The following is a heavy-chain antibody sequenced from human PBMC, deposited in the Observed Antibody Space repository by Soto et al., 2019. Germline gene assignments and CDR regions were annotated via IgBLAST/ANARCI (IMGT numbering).Heavy chain of an antibody. Sequence: QVQLQESGPGLVKPSQTLSLTCTVSGGSLSGGGYFWHWIRQNPGKGLEWIGYIHNTGGTYYNPSLKSRVTISRDTSKNQFSLKLTSMTAADTAVYYCVASYASSHDWFDPWGQGTLVTVSS. V-gene: IGHV4-31*03. D-gene: IGHD6-13*01. CDR2: IHNTGGT. J-gene: IGHJ5*02. CDR3: VASYASSHDWFDP. CDR1: GGSLSGGGYF.